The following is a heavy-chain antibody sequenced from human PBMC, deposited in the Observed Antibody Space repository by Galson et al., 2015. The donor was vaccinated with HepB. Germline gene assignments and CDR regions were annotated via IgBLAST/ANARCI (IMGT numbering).Heavy chain of an antibody. CDR1: GGSMTNYY. D-gene: IGHD1-26*01. CDR2: MDYSGST. CDR3: ARHSGIYRGTYLGAFDI. V-gene: IGHV4-59*08. J-gene: IGHJ3*02. Sequence: SETLSLTCTVSGGSMTNYYWSWVRQTPGEGLEWIGYMDYSGSTKYNPSLKSRVRISADTSKNQFSLELNSVTAADTAVYYCARHSGIYRGTYLGAFDIWGQGTLLTVSS.